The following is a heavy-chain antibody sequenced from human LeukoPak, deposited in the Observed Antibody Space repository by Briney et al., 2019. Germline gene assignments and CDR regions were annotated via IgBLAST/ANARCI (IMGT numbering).Heavy chain of an antibody. CDR2: IYYSGST. J-gene: IGHJ3*02. V-gene: IGHV4-59*12. CDR1: GGFISGYY. CDR3: ARDARGYYDSSAYSDAFDI. D-gene: IGHD3-22*01. Sequence: PSETLSLTCVVSGGFISGYYWGWIRQPPGKGPEWIGSIYYSGSTYYNSSLKSRVTLSVDRSKNQFSLKLSSVTAADTAVYYCARDARGYYDSSAYSDAFDIWGQGTMVTVSS.